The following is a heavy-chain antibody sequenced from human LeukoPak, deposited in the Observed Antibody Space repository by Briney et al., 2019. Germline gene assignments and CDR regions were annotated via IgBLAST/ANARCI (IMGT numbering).Heavy chain of an antibody. V-gene: IGHV1-2*02. CDR1: GYTFTDYY. D-gene: IGHD3-22*01. CDR3: ARDLTYYDSSGYSTDF. J-gene: IGHJ4*02. Sequence: ASVKVSCKASGYTFTDYYMHWVRQAPGQGLEWMGWINPNGGGTNYAQKFQGRVTMTRDTSISTAYMELNRLRSDDTAVYYCARDLTYYDSSGYSTDFLGLGTLVTVSS. CDR2: INPNGGGT.